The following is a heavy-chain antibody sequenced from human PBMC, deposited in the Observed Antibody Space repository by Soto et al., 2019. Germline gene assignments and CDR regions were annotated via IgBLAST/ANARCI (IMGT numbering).Heavy chain of an antibody. V-gene: IGHV1-18*04. CDR2: ISAYNGNT. CDR1: GYTFTSYG. D-gene: IGHD3-10*01. Sequence: ASVKVSCKASGYTFTSYGISWVRQAPGQGLEWMGWISAYNGNTNYAQKLQGRVTMTTGTSTSTAYMELRSLRSDDTAVYYCAREGRIRGVIIVVYYYGMDVWGQGTTVTVSS. CDR3: AREGRIRGVIIVVYYYGMDV. J-gene: IGHJ6*02.